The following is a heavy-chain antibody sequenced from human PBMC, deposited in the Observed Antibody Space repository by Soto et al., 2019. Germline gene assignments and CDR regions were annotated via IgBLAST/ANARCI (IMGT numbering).Heavy chain of an antibody. J-gene: IGHJ4*02. V-gene: IGHV4-39*01. CDR3: ARGVILEYSSSWYYFDY. D-gene: IGHD6-13*01. CDR1: GASISSSSYY. Sequence: SETLSLTCTVSGASISSSSYYWGWIRQPPGKGLEWIGSIYYSGNTYYNPSLKSRVTISVDTSKNQFSLQLNSVTPEDTAVYYCARGVILEYSSSWYYFDYWGQGTLVTVSS. CDR2: IYYSGNT.